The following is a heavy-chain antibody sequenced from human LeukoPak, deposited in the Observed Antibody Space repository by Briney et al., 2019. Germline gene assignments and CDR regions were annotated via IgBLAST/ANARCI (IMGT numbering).Heavy chain of an antibody. Sequence: ASVKVSCKASGYTFTNYDINWVRQATGQGLEWMGWMNPNSGYTGYAQKFQGRFTMTRNTSISTAYMELSSLRSEDTAVYYCARGVGYHRLYFDYWGQGTLVTVSS. CDR2: MNPNSGYT. J-gene: IGHJ4*02. D-gene: IGHD2-8*02. CDR1: GYTFTNYD. V-gene: IGHV1-8*01. CDR3: ARGVGYHRLYFDY.